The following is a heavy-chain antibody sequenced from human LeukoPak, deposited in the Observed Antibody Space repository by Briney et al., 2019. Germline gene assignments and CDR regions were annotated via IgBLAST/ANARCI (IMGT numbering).Heavy chain of an antibody. CDR1: GGSISSSSYY. CDR2: IHYRGNT. CDR3: ASLSGPIDY. J-gene: IGHJ4*02. V-gene: IGHV4-39*07. D-gene: IGHD5-12*01. Sequence: SETLSLTCTVSGGSISSSSYYWGWIRQPPGKGLEWIGTIHYRGNTYYNPSLKSRVAISVDTSKNQFSLKLSSVTAADTAVYYCASLSGPIDYWGQGTLVTVPS.